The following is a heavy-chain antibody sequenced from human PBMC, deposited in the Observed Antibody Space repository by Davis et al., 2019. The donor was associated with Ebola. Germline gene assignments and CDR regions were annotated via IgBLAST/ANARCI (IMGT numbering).Heavy chain of an antibody. V-gene: IGHV1-24*01. Sequence: ASVKVSCKASGYTFTGYYMHWVRQAPGKGLEWMGGFDPEDGETIYAQKFQGRVTMTEDTSTDTAYMELSSLRSEDTAVYYCATMRKLRFLEWSPVMDVWGKGTTVTVSS. D-gene: IGHD3-3*01. CDR2: FDPEDGET. CDR3: ATMRKLRFLEWSPVMDV. CDR1: GYTFTGYY. J-gene: IGHJ6*03.